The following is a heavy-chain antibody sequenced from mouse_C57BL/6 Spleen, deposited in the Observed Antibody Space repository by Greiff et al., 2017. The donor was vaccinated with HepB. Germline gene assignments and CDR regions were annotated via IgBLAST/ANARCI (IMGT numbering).Heavy chain of an antibody. D-gene: IGHD2-2*01. V-gene: IGHV14-4*01. CDR3: APMVTTIPFAY. CDR2: IDPENGDT. J-gene: IGHJ3*01. Sequence: VQLKESGAELVRPGASVKLSCTASGFNIKDDYMHWVKQRPEQGLEWIGWIDPENGDTEYASKFQGKATITADTSSNTAYLQLSSLTSEDTAVYYCAPMVTTIPFAYWGQGTLVTVSA. CDR1: GFNIKDDY.